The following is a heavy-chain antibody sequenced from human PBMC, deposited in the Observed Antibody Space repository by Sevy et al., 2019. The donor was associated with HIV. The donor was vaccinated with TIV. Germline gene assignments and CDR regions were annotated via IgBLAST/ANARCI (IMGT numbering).Heavy chain of an antibody. CDR1: GFTFRSYA. D-gene: IGHD4-17*01. J-gene: IGHJ3*02. CDR3: AKGDEPAADYADYVPNDFDI. V-gene: IGHV3-23*01. CDR2: ISGPGALT. Sequence: GGSLRLSCAVSGFTFRSYAMSWVRQAPGKGLEWVSSISGPGALTYYAESVKGRFTISRDNSKNTLFLQMNSLRAEDTALYYSAKGDEPAADYADYVPNDFDIWGQGTMVTVSS.